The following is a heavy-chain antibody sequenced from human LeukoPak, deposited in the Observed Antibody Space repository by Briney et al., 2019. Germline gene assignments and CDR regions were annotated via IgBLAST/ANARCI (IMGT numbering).Heavy chain of an antibody. CDR1: GGSVSSGSYY. V-gene: IGHV4-61*03. Sequence: PSETLSLTCTVSGGSVSSGSYYWGWIRQPPGKGLEWIGYIYYSGSTNYNPSLKSRVTISVDTSKNHFSLKLSSVTAADTAVYYCARDNNRGLNLDYWGQGTLVTVSS. CDR2: IYYSGST. D-gene: IGHD1/OR15-1a*01. CDR3: ARDNNRGLNLDY. J-gene: IGHJ4*02.